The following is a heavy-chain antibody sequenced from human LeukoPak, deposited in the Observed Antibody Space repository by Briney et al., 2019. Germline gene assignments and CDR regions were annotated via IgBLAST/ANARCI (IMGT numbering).Heavy chain of an antibody. CDR2: IQYSGST. D-gene: IGHD3-22*01. J-gene: IGHJ4*02. Sequence: SETLSLTCTVSGDSVSGISFYWSWIRQPPGKGLQYIGYIQYSGSTNYNPSLKSRVTISVDTSKNQFSLKLSSVTAADTTVYYCARYYDRSGYWSTPHFDYWGQGTLVTVSS. CDR3: ARYYDRSGYWSTPHFDY. CDR1: GDSVSGISFY. V-gene: IGHV4-61*01.